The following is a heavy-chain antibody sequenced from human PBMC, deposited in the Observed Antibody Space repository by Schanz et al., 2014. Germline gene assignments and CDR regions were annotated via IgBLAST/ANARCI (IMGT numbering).Heavy chain of an antibody. CDR3: ARFVSLYEDF. D-gene: IGHD3-10*01. V-gene: IGHV1-18*01. Sequence: QVRLVQSGAELKMPGATVKVSCETSGYTFTNYGVSWVRQAPGQGLEWMAWINVYNGNTNYAQKFQGRVTLTTDTSTSTAYMELRSLRSDDTAVYYCARFVSLYEDFWGQGTLVTVSS. CDR1: GYTFTNYG. CDR2: INVYNGNT. J-gene: IGHJ4*02.